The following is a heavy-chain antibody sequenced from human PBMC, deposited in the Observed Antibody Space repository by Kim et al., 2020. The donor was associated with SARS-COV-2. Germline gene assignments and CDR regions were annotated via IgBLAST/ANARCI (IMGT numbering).Heavy chain of an antibody. CDR3: ARDGGGSRSRALDY. Sequence: GGSLRLSCAASGFTFSSYWMSWVRQAPGKGLEWVANIKQDGSEKYYVDSVKGRFTISRDNAKNSLYLQMNSLRAEDTAVYYCARDGGGSRSRALDYWGQGTLVTVSS. J-gene: IGHJ4*02. CDR1: GFTFSSYW. V-gene: IGHV3-7*01. CDR2: IKQDGSEK. D-gene: IGHD3-16*01.